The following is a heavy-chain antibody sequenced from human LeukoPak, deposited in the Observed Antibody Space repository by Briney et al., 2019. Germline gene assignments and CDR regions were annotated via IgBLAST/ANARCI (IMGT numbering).Heavy chain of an antibody. J-gene: IGHJ4*02. CDR2: INQDGSEK. V-gene: IGHV3-7*01. D-gene: IGHD3-22*01. CDR3: ARGLYYYDASGYYYY. CDR1: GFTFSNYW. Sequence: GGSLRLSCAASGFTFSNYWMSWVRQAPGKGLEWVANINQDGSEKYYVDSVKGRFTISRDNAKNSLYLQMNSLRAEDTAVYYCARGLYYYDASGYYYYWGQGTLVTVSS.